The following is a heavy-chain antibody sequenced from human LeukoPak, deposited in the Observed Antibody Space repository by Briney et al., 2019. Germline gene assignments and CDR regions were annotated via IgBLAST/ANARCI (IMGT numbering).Heavy chain of an antibody. J-gene: IGHJ3*02. V-gene: IGHV4-39*02. CDR2: IYYSGST. D-gene: IGHD2-15*01. CDR3: AREDIVVFNDAFDI. CDR1: GGSISSSSYY. Sequence: PSETLSLTYTVSGGSISSSSYYWGWIRQPPGKGLEWIGSIYYSGSTYYNPSLKSRVTISVDTSKNQFSLKLSSVTAADTAMYYCAREDIVVFNDAFDIWGQGTMVTVSS.